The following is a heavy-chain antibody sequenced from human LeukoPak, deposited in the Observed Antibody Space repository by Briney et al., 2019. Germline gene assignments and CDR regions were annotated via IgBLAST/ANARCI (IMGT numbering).Heavy chain of an antibody. Sequence: GASVKVSCKASGYTFTGYYMHWVRQAPGQGLEWMGWINPNSGGTNYAQKFQGRVTMTRDTSISTAYMELSRLRSGDTAVYYCARDRGLGPGDFDYWGQGTLVTVSS. CDR2: INPNSGGT. J-gene: IGHJ4*02. V-gene: IGHV1-2*02. CDR3: ARDRGLGPGDFDY. D-gene: IGHD3-16*01. CDR1: GYTFTGYY.